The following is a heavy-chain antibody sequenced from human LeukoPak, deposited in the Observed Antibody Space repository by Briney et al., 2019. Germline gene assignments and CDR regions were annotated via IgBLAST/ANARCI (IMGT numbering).Heavy chain of an antibody. Sequence: SVKVSCKASGGTFSSYAISWVRQAPGQGLEWMGGIIPIFGTANYAQKFQGRVTITADESTSTAYMELSSLRSEDTAVYYCAVDIVVVPAAIHYYYYMDLWGKGTTVIVSS. J-gene: IGHJ6*03. CDR3: AVDIVVVPAAIHYYYYMDL. CDR2: IIPIFGTA. V-gene: IGHV1-69*13. CDR1: GGTFSSYA. D-gene: IGHD2-2*02.